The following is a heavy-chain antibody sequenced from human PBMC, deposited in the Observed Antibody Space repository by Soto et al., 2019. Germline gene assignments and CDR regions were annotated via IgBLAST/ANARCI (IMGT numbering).Heavy chain of an antibody. J-gene: IGHJ4*02. D-gene: IGHD3-16*01. CDR3: ARGGGPYVWFNEF. CDR2: IIPVFGTT. CDR1: GGLFSSFA. Sequence: QEQLVQSGAEVKKPGSSVKVSCKDSGGLFSSFAISWVRQAPGQGLEWMGGIIPVFGTTNYAQKFQGRVTITADDSTNTAYMELSNLTSDDTAMYYCARGGGPYVWFNEFWGQGTQVTVSS. V-gene: IGHV1-69*01.